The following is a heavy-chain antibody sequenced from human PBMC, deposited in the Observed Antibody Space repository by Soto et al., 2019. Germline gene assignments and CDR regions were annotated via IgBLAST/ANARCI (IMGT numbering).Heavy chain of an antibody. Sequence: QVQLVESGGGVVQPGRSLRLSCAASGFTFKSNAMHWVRQAPGKGLEWVAVISYDGSNKHYTDSVKGRFTISRDNCKNRLYLQMNGLRPEDTAVYYCTSSSVSDIVVVAAASELDYWGQGTLVTVSS. D-gene: IGHD2-15*01. V-gene: IGHV3-30*04. CDR1: GFTFKSNA. CDR3: TSSSVSDIVVVAAASELDY. J-gene: IGHJ4*02. CDR2: ISYDGSNK.